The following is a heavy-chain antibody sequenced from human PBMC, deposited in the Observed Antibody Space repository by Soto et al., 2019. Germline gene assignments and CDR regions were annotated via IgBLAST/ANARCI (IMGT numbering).Heavy chain of an antibody. V-gene: IGHV1-46*01. CDR1: GYIFSSHC. Sequence: QVQLVQSGADVKKPGASVKVSCKASGYIFSSHCIYWVRQAPGQGLQWMGIINPGGGRTAYAQKFQGRVTFTRDMSTRTVYMELTSRTYDDTAVYYCASDVSVPGATYVIDVWGQGTTVTVSS. CDR3: ASDVSVPGATYVIDV. CDR2: INPGGGRT. D-gene: IGHD2-2*01. J-gene: IGHJ6*02.